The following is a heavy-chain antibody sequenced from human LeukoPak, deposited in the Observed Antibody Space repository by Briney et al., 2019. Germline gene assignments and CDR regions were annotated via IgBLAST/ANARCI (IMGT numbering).Heavy chain of an antibody. CDR3: ARSGLVVAATIDY. CDR2: IQKDGSEA. Sequence: QSGGSLRLSCTTSGFTLSNYWMTWVRQAPGKGLEWVAKIQKDGSEAYYVDSMEGRFTISRDNSKNTLYLQMNSLRAEDTAVYYCARSGLVVAATIDYWGQGTLVTVSS. CDR1: GFTLSNYW. D-gene: IGHD2-15*01. V-gene: IGHV3-7*03. J-gene: IGHJ4*02.